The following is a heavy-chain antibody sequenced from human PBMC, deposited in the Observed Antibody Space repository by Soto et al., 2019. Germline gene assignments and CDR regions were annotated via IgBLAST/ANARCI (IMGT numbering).Heavy chain of an antibody. CDR1: GGTFSSCA. V-gene: IGHV1-69*13. D-gene: IGHD2-2*01. J-gene: IGHJ5*02. Sequence: SVKVSCKASGGTFSSCAISWVRQAPGQGLEWMGGIIPIFGTANYAQKFQGRVTITADESTSTAYMELSSLRSEDTAVYYCARGYCSSTSCGGAFDPWGQGTLVTVSS. CDR2: IIPIFGTA. CDR3: ARGYCSSTSCGGAFDP.